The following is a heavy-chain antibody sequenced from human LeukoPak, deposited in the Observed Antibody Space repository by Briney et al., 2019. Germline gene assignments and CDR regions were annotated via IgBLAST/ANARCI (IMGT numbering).Heavy chain of an antibody. CDR1: GGSISSYY. J-gene: IGHJ3*02. CDR2: IYYSGST. V-gene: IGHV4-59*08. CDR3: ARIGTYCGGDCYEAFDI. Sequence: PSETLSLTCTVSGGSISSYYWSWIRQPPGKGLEWIGYIYYSGSTNYNPSLKSRVTISVDTSKNQFSLELSSVTAADTAVYYCARIGTYCGGDCYEAFDIWGQGTMVTVSS. D-gene: IGHD2-21*02.